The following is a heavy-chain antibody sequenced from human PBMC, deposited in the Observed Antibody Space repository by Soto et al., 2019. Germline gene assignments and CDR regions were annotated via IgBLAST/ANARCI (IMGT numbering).Heavy chain of an antibody. CDR2: INSDGSST. CDR3: VRTSLVVAAATLEDY. CDR1: GFTFSSYW. Sequence: PGGSLRLSCAASGFTFSSYWMHWVRQAPGKGLVWVSRINSDGSSTSYADSVKGRFTISRDNAKNTLYLQMNSLRAEDTAVYYCVRTSLVVAAATLEDYWAQRTLVTVSS. V-gene: IGHV3-74*01. J-gene: IGHJ4*02. D-gene: IGHD2-15*01.